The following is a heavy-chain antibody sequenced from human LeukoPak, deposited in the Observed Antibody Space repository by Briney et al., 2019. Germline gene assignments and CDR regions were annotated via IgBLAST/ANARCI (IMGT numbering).Heavy chain of an antibody. Sequence: PGGSLRLSCVGSGFTFSNYNMNWVRQAPGKGLEWVSFINSSSSLIYYADSVKDRLAVSRDNAKNSLYLQMNSLKAEDTAVYYCVRDTSRRDSPWDYWGQGTLVTVSS. CDR3: VRDTSRRDSPWDY. CDR2: INSSSSLI. J-gene: IGHJ4*02. CDR1: GFTFSNYN. V-gene: IGHV3-48*04. D-gene: IGHD1-1*01.